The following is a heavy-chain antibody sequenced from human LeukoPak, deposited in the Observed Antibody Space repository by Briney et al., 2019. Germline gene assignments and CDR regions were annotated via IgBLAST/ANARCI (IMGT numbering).Heavy chain of an antibody. CDR3: ARARRAGSGSYYSGDAFDI. CDR1: GFTFSSYS. V-gene: IGHV3-21*01. D-gene: IGHD3-10*01. CDR2: ISSSSSYI. Sequence: PGGSLRLSCAASGFTFSSYSMNWVRQAPGKGLEWVSSISSSSSYIYYADSVKGRFTISRDNAKNSLYLQMNSLRAEDTAVYYCARARRAGSGSYYSGDAFDIWGPGTMVTVSS. J-gene: IGHJ3*02.